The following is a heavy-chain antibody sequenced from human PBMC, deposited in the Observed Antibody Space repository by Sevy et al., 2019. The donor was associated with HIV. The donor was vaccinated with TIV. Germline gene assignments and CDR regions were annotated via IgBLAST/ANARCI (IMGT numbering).Heavy chain of an antibody. V-gene: IGHV3-15*01. D-gene: IGHD3-10*01. CDR2: IKSKTDGGTT. CDR1: GFTFSNAW. Sequence: GGSLRLSCAASGFTFSNAWMSWVRQAPGKGLEWVGRIKSKTDGGTTDYAAPVKGRFTISRDDSKNTLYLQMNSLKTEETAVYYCTTVRITMVRGVIIGYYYYYYMDVWGKGTTVTVSS. J-gene: IGHJ6*03. CDR3: TTVRITMVRGVIIGYYYYYYMDV.